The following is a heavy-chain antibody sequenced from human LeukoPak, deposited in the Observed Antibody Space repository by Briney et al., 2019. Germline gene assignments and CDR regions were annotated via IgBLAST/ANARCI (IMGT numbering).Heavy chain of an antibody. CDR3: ARVHGSGSYYNYFDY. Sequence: SVKVSCKASGGTFSSYAISWVRQAPGQGLGWMGGIIPIFGTANYAQKFQVRVTITADESTSTAYMELSSMRSEDTAVYYCARVHGSGSYYNYFDYWGQGTLVTVSS. J-gene: IGHJ4*02. CDR1: GGTFSSYA. CDR2: IIPIFGTA. D-gene: IGHD3-10*01. V-gene: IGHV1-69*13.